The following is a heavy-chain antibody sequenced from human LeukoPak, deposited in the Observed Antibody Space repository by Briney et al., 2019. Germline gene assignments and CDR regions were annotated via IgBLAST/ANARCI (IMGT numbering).Heavy chain of an antibody. J-gene: IGHJ4*02. CDR2: INHSGST. V-gene: IGHV4-34*01. Sequence: SETLSLTCAVYGGSFSGYYWSWIRQPPGKGLEWIGEINHSGSTNYNPSLKSRVTISADTSKSQFSLKLSSVTAADTAVYYCARGRVPGTSVTNYWGQGTLVTVSS. D-gene: IGHD4-11*01. CDR3: ARGRVPGTSVTNY. CDR1: GGSFSGYY.